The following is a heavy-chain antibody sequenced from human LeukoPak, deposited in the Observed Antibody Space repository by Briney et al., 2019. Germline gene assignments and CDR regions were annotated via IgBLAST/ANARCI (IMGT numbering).Heavy chain of an antibody. Sequence: GESLKISCKASGYTFTSYGISWVRQAPGQGLEWMGWISAYNGNTNYAQKLQGRVTMTTDTSTSTAYMELRSLRSDDTAVYYCARHPMIVVVFDYWGQGTLVTVSS. CDR1: GYTFTSYG. CDR3: ARHPMIVVVFDY. CDR2: ISAYNGNT. D-gene: IGHD3-22*01. J-gene: IGHJ4*02. V-gene: IGHV1-18*01.